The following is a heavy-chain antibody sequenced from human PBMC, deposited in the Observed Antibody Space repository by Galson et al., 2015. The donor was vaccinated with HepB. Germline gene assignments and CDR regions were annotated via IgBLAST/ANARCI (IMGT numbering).Heavy chain of an antibody. CDR1: GFSLSTSGVG. J-gene: IGHJ4*02. Sequence: PALVKPTQTLTLTCTFSGFSLSTSGVGVGWIRQPPGKALEWLALIYWNDDKRYSPSLKTRLTITKDTSKNQVFLTMTNMDPVGTATYYCVHRPPPYDSLYYFDYWGQGTLVTVSS. CDR2: IYWNDDK. CDR3: VHRPPPYDSLYYFDY. D-gene: IGHD3-22*01. V-gene: IGHV2-5*01.